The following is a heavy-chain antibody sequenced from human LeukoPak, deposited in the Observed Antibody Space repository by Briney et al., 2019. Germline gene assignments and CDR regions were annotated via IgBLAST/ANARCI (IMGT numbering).Heavy chain of an antibody. CDR1: GDPITSYY. J-gene: IGHJ5*02. Sequence: SETLSLTCTVSGDPITSYYWSWIRQPPGRGLEWIGYIYYSGSTNYNPSLKSRVTISIDTSKNQFSLKLTSMTAADTAVYYCARGGGINWFDPWGQGTLVTVSS. CDR2: IYYSGST. V-gene: IGHV4-59*01. CDR3: ARGGGINWFDP. D-gene: IGHD3-16*01.